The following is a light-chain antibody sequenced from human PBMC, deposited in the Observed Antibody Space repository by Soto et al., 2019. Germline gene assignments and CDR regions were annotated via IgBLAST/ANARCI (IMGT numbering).Light chain of an antibody. CDR3: NSYTNSSAVV. Sequence: QSVLTQPASVSGSPGQSITISCAGTRDGIGAYDYVSWYQQHPGNAPKLLVYEVTNRPSGVSDRFSGSKSGNTASLTISGLQAEDEADYYCNSYTNSSAVVFGGRSKVTVL. V-gene: IGLV2-14*01. CDR1: RDGIGAYDY. J-gene: IGLJ2*01. CDR2: EVT.